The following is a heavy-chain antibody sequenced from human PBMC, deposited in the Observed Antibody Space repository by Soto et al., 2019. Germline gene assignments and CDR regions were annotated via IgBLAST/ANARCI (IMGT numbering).Heavy chain of an antibody. V-gene: IGHV3-33*01. CDR2: VRYDGSNT. Sequence: QVQLVESGGGVVQPGRSLRLSCAASAFIFTGYGMHWVRQAPGKGLEWVAVVRYDGSNTYYADSVKGRFIISRDNPKNTLYLEMNSLRAEGTAVYYCARDGVGATAYFGYFDYWGQGTLVTVSS. J-gene: IGHJ4*02. D-gene: IGHD1-26*01. CDR3: ARDGVGATAYFGYFDY. CDR1: AFIFTGYG.